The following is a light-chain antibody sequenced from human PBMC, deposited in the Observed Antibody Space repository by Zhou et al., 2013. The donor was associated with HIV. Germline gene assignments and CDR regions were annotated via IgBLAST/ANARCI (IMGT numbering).Light chain of an antibody. V-gene: IGKV1-39*01. Sequence: IQMTQSPSSLSASVGDRVTISCRASQSIDSYVNWYQQRPGKAPKLLIYSASSLQSGVPSRFSGSGSGTDFTLTISSLQPEDFATYYCQQSYSTWTFGQGTKVEIK. J-gene: IGKJ1*01. CDR2: SAS. CDR1: QSIDSY. CDR3: QQSYSTWT.